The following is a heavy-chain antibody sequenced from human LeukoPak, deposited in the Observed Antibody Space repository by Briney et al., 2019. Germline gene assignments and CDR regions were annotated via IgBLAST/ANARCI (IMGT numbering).Heavy chain of an antibody. CDR1: GFTFSSYS. J-gene: IGHJ4*02. CDR2: ISSSSSYI. D-gene: IGHD6-13*01. Sequence: GGSLRLSCAASGFTFSSYSMSWVRQAPGKGLEWVSSISSSSSYIYYADSMKGRFTISRDNAKNSLYLQMNSLRAEDTAVYYCARVIAAADYYFDYRGQGTLVTVSS. CDR3: ARVIAAADYYFDY. V-gene: IGHV3-21*01.